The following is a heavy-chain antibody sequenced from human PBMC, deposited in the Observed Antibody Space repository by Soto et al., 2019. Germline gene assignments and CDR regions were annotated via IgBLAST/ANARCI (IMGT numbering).Heavy chain of an antibody. CDR1: GGSISSVGSF. CDR2: IYHSGTT. Sequence: QVQLQESGPGLVKPSQTLSLTCTVSGGSISSVGSFWNWIRQHPAKGLEWIGYIYHSGTTYYNPSLKTRVTLSVDPVKNQFSLTLSSGTAAGTAIYYCAKEGDYSDYSFDSWGQGTLVTVSS. J-gene: IGHJ4*02. CDR3: AKEGDYSDYSFDS. D-gene: IGHD4-17*01. V-gene: IGHV4-31*03.